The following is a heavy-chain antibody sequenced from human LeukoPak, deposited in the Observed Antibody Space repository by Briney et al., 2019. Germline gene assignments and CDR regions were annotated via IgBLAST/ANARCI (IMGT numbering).Heavy chain of an antibody. Sequence: PGGSLRLSCAASGFIVSNAYMTWVRQAPGKGLAWLSVMYSDGTTYYADSVKGRFTISRDYSKNTLYLQMDSLRAEDTAVYYCARDATHSSSWADWGQGTLVTVSS. V-gene: IGHV3-53*01. CDR3: ARDATHSSSWAD. CDR2: MYSDGTT. D-gene: IGHD6-13*01. CDR1: GFIVSNAY. J-gene: IGHJ4*02.